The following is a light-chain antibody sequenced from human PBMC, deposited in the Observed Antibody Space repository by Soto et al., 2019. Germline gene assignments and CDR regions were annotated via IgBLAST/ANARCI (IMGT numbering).Light chain of an antibody. CDR3: QQYYSYPQN. CDR2: AAS. Sequence: AIRMTQSPSSFSASTGDRVTITCRASQGISSYLAWYQQKPGKAPKLLIYAASTLQSGVPSRFSGSGSGTDFTLTFSCLQSEDFATYYCQQYYSYPQNFGPGTKVDIK. V-gene: IGKV1-8*01. J-gene: IGKJ3*01. CDR1: QGISSY.